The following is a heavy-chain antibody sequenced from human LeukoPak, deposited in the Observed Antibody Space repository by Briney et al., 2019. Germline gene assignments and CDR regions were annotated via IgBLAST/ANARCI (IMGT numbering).Heavy chain of an antibody. CDR1: GFTFSSYA. D-gene: IGHD3-3*01. CDR3: AKAEGGNPSSIFGVGRLRAYYYGMDV. Sequence: PGGSLRLSCAASGFTFSSYAMSWVRQAPGKGLEWVSAISGSGGSTYYADSVKGRFTISRDNSKNTLYLQMNSLRAEDTAVYYCAKAEGGNPSSIFGVGRLRAYYYGMDVWGQGTTVTVSS. J-gene: IGHJ6*02. CDR2: ISGSGGST. V-gene: IGHV3-23*01.